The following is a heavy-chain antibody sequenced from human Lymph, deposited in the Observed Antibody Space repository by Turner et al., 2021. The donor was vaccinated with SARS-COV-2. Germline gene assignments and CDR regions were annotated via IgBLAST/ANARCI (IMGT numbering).Heavy chain of an antibody. CDR2: ITFTCRYI. Sequence: EVQLVESGGGLVKPGGSLRLSCAASGFTFSSYSMNWVRQAPGKGLGWVSSITFTCRYIYYADSVKGRFTIPRDNAKNPMYLQMNSLRAEDTAVYYCARGPPDFPYYFDYWGQGTLVTVSS. V-gene: IGHV3-21*01. D-gene: IGHD2-21*02. CDR3: ARGPPDFPYYFDY. CDR1: GFTFSSYS. J-gene: IGHJ4*02.